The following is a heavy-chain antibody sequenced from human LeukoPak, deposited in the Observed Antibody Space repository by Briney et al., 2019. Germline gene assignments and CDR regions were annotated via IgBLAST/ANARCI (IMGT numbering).Heavy chain of an antibody. Sequence: GGSLRLSCAASGFTFSSSAMSWVRQAPGKGLEWVSAISNNGGYTYYADSVQGRFTISRDNSNNTVYLQMNSLRADDTAVYYCAKAHDILTGYFDYWGQGTLVTVSS. J-gene: IGHJ4*02. D-gene: IGHD3-9*01. CDR3: AKAHDILTGYFDY. CDR1: GFTFSSSA. CDR2: ISNNGGYT. V-gene: IGHV3-23*01.